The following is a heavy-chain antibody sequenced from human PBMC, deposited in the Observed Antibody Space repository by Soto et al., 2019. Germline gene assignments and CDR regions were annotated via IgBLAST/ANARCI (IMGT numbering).Heavy chain of an antibody. CDR3: ARGGSYDFWSGYYRAPGYGMDV. CDR1: GYSFTIYD. CDR2: INPINGDT. Sequence: SVKVSCKASGYSFTIYDINWVRPATGQGLEWMGWINPINGDTGYAQQFQGGVTMTMDTSISTAYMELSSLRSEDTAVYYCARGGSYDFWSGYYRAPGYGMDVWGQGETVIVCS. J-gene: IGHJ6*02. V-gene: IGHV1-8*01. D-gene: IGHD3-3*01.